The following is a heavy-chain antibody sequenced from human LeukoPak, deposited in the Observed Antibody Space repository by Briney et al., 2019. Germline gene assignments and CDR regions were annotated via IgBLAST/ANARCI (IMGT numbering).Heavy chain of an antibody. CDR3: ARANYYSSGSYYGMDV. V-gene: IGHV3-33*01. J-gene: IGHJ6*02. D-gene: IGHD3-10*01. CDR1: GFTFNSHG. Sequence: GGALRLSRATSGFTFNSHGMHWVRQAPGQGLEWVALIWYDGSNKYYVESVKGRFTISRDNSMSTLYLQMNSLRAEDTAVYYCARANYYSSGSYYGMDVWGQGTTVTVSS. CDR2: IWYDGSNK.